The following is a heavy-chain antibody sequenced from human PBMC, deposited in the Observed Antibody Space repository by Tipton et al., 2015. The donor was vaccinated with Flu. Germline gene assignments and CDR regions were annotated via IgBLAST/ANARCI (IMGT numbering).Heavy chain of an antibody. CDR3: AKDRVFVKTSTFCQHYSAMDF. V-gene: IGHV3-30*18. CDR2: ISDDGRKK. D-gene: IGHD3-3*01. Sequence: SLRLSCASSGFRFSNYAMHWVRQAPGKGLEWVAVISDDGRKKHYVDSVKGRFTISRDNSESTLFLQMNSLGPEDTATYYCAKDRVFVKTSTFCQHYSAMDFWGLGTTVTVPS. CDR1: GFRFSNYA. J-gene: IGHJ6*02.